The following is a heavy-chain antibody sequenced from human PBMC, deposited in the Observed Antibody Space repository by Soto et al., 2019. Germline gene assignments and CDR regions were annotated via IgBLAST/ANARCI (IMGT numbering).Heavy chain of an antibody. J-gene: IGHJ6*02. Sequence: QVQLVESGGGVVQPGRSLRLSCAASGFTFSSYGMHWVRQAPGKGLEWVAVISYDGSNKYYADSVKGRFTISRDNSKNTLYLQMNSLRAEDTAVYYCVKVKGYYYYYGMDVWGQGTTVTVSS. CDR3: VKVKGYYYYYGMDV. CDR1: GFTFSSYG. CDR2: ISYDGSNK. V-gene: IGHV3-30*18.